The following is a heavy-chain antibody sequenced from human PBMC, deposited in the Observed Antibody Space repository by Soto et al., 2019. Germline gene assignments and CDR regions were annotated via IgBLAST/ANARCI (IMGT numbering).Heavy chain of an antibody. D-gene: IGHD6-13*01. CDR3: ASSHAGAHITAAVH. CDR1: GGSISSGGYS. V-gene: IGHV4-30-2*01. Sequence: QLQLQESGSGLVKPSQTLSLTCAVSGGSISSGGYSWSWIPQPPGKGLEWIGYIYPSGNTYYKPSLKSRATISVDRSKNQFSLKLSSVTAADTAVYYCASSHAGAHITAAVHWGQGTLVTVSS. CDR2: IYPSGNT. J-gene: IGHJ4*02.